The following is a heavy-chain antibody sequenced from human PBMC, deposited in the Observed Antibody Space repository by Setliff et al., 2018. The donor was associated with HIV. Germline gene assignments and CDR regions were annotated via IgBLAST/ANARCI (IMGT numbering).Heavy chain of an antibody. J-gene: IGHJ4*02. CDR2: MNPKSGNT. CDR1: GFTLTELS. V-gene: IGHV1-8*01. D-gene: IGHD2-2*01. Sequence: ASVKVSCKVSGFTLTELSMHWVRQAPGKGLEWMGWMNPKSGNTGYARKFQGRVTMTRKTSISTAYMELRSLRSDDTAVYYCARGYCSSTSCYGIYYFDNWGQGTPVTVS. CDR3: ARGYCSSTSCYGIYYFDN.